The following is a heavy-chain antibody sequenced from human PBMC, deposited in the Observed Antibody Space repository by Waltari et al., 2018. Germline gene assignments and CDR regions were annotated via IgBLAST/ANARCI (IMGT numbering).Heavy chain of an antibody. CDR3: ARGGLELGSAYHYNGMDV. Sequence: QVQLVQSGAEVKKPGAPVKVPCKASGYPFTSYGIGWVRQAPGKGLECVGWISAYNGNRYFAPRVQSRLTLTTDSSTTTAYMELTSLTFDDTAVYYCARGGLELGSAYHYNGMDVWGQGTTVIVS. CDR1: GYPFTSYG. V-gene: IGHV1-18*01. CDR2: ISAYNGNR. D-gene: IGHD2-2*01. J-gene: IGHJ6*02.